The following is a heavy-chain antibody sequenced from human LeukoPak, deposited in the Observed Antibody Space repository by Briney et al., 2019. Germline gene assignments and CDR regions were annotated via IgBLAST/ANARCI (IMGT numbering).Heavy chain of an antibody. Sequence: GTLRLSCAASGFTFSSYSMNWVRQAPGKGLEGVSSIISSRSYIYYADAVKGRFTISRDNAKNSLYLQMNSHRDEDTAVYYCEKGGTPYDILPGYSFDYWGQGTLVTVSS. CDR1: GFTFSSYS. CDR3: EKGGTPYDILPGYSFDY. V-gene: IGHV3-21*01. J-gene: IGHJ4*02. D-gene: IGHD3-9*01. CDR2: IISSRSYI.